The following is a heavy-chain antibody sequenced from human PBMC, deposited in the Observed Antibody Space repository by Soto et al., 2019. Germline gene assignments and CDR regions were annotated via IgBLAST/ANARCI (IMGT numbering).Heavy chain of an antibody. CDR1: GFSFDDYA. V-gene: IGHV3-9*01. Sequence: EVQVVESGGGLVQPGRSLRLSCAASGFSFDDYAMDWVRQAPGTGLEWVSGISWNSGTIGYADSVKGRFTISRDNAKNSLYLQMNSLRAEDTALYYCAKSTGGTANGMGVWGQGTTVTVSS. J-gene: IGHJ6*02. D-gene: IGHD2-8*02. CDR2: ISWNSGTI. CDR3: AKSTGGTANGMGV.